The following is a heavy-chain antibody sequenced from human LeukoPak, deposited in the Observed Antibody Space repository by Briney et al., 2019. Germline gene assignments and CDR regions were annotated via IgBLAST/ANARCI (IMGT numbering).Heavy chain of an antibody. CDR1: GDSVSSNSAA. D-gene: IGHD1-7*01. Sequence: SQTLSLTCDISGDSVSSNSAAWNWIRQSPSRGLEWLGRTFYRSKWYNEYEVSLKSRLTIHADTSKNLFSLQLNSVTPEDTAVYYCARSGGTAIGNYERGTFDYWGQGTLVTVSS. J-gene: IGHJ4*02. CDR2: TFYRSKWYN. V-gene: IGHV6-1*01. CDR3: ARSGGTAIGNYERGTFDY.